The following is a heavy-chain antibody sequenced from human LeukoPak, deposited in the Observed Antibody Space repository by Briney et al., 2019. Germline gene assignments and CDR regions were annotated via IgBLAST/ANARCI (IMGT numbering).Heavy chain of an antibody. Sequence: SETLSLTCTVSGGSISSYYWSWIRQPPGKGLEWIGYIYYSGSTNYNPSLKSRVTISVDTSKNQFSLKLSSVTAADTAVYYCAKTKRGKYSSSWFSDAFDIWGQGTMVTVSS. CDR3: AKTKRGKYSSSWFSDAFDI. D-gene: IGHD6-13*01. V-gene: IGHV4-59*01. J-gene: IGHJ3*02. CDR2: IYYSGST. CDR1: GGSISSYY.